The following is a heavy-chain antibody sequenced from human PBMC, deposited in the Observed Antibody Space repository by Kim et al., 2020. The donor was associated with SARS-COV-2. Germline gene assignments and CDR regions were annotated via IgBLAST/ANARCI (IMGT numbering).Heavy chain of an antibody. J-gene: IGHJ5*02. CDR1: GGSISSSSYY. V-gene: IGHV4-39*01. Sequence: SETLSLTCTVSGGSISSSSYYWGWIRQPPGKGLEWIGSIYYSGSTYYNPSLKSRVTISVDTSKNQFSLKLSSVTAADTAVYYCARPICGGSCYSNWFDPWGQGTLVTVSS. D-gene: IGHD2-15*01. CDR2: IYYSGST. CDR3: ARPICGGSCYSNWFDP.